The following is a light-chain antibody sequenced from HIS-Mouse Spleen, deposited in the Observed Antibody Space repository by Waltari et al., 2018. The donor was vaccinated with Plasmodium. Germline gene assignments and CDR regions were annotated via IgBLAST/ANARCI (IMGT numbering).Light chain of an antibody. V-gene: IGKV3-11*01. Sequence: EIVLTQSPATLSLSPGERATLSCRASQSVSSYLAWYQQKPGQAPRPLIYDASNRATGIPARFSGSGSGTDFTLTISSLEPEDVAVYYCQQRSNWPRVLTFGGGTKVEIK. J-gene: IGKJ4*01. CDR3: QQRSNWPRVLT. CDR2: DAS. CDR1: QSVSSY.